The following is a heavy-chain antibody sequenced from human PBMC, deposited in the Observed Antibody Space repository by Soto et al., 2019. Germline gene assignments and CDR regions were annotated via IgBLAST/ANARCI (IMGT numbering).Heavy chain of an antibody. J-gene: IGHJ5*02. CDR1: GYTVTSYG. CDR2: ISAYNGNT. CDR3: ARDQWARATTSTKFDP. D-gene: IGHD5-12*01. V-gene: IGHV1-18*01. Sequence: QVQLVQSGAEVKKPGASVKVSCKASGYTVTSYGISWVRQAPGQGLEWMGWISAYNGNTNYAQKRQGRVTMTTDTXPXIAYMELRGLRSDDTAVYYCARDQWARATTSTKFDPWGQGTLVTVSS.